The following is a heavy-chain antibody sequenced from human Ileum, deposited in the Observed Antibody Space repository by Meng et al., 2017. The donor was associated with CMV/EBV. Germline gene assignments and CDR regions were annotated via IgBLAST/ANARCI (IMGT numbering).Heavy chain of an antibody. CDR2: IDPNSGDT. Sequence: KASGYTFTNSYIHWVRQAPGQGLEWMGWIDPNSGDTNYAQKFQGRVTMTRDTSITTAHMELTSLTSDDTALYYCAREDMSTPSAADSWGQGTLVTVSS. D-gene: IGHD6-25*01. CDR3: AREDMSTPSAADS. CDR1: GYTFTNSY. J-gene: IGHJ4*02. V-gene: IGHV1-2*02.